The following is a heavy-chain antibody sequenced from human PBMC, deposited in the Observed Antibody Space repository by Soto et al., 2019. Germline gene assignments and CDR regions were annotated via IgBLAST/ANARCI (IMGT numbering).Heavy chain of an antibody. J-gene: IGHJ6*03. D-gene: IGHD3-10*01. CDR2: ISGSGGST. CDR3: AKAYYYGSGSYYFSEAYYYYYYMDV. Sequence: EVQLLESGGGLVQPGGSLRLSCAASGFTFSSYAMSWVRQAPGKGLEWVSAISGSGGSTYYADSVKGRFTISRDNSKNTLYLQMNSRRAEDTAVYYCAKAYYYGSGSYYFSEAYYYYYYMDVWGKGTTVTVSS. V-gene: IGHV3-23*01. CDR1: GFTFSSYA.